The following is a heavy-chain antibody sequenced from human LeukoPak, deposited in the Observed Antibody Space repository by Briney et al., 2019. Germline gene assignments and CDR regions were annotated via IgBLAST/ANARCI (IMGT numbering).Heavy chain of an antibody. CDR1: GFIFSSYG. CDR3: AKALWEGGYFDY. V-gene: IGHV3-30*18. Sequence: PGGSLRLSCVASGFIFSSYGMHWVRQAPGKGLEWVAVISYDGSNKYYADSVKGRFTISRDNSKNTLYLQMNSLRAEDTAVYYCAKALWEGGYFDYWGQGTLVTVSS. CDR2: ISYDGSNK. J-gene: IGHJ4*02. D-gene: IGHD5-18*01.